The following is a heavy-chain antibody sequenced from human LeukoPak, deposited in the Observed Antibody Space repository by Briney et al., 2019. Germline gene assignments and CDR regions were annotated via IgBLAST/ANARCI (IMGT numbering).Heavy chain of an antibody. V-gene: IGHV4-4*07. J-gene: IGHJ3*02. CDR3: ARDQGELLPDAFDI. D-gene: IGHD1-26*01. CDR1: GGSISSYY. Sequence: PSETLSLTCTVSGGSISSYYWSWIRQPAGKGLEWIGRIYTSGSTNYNPSLKSRVTMSVDTSKNQFSLKLSSVTAADTAVYYCARDQGELLPDAFDIWGQGTMVTVSS. CDR2: IYTSGST.